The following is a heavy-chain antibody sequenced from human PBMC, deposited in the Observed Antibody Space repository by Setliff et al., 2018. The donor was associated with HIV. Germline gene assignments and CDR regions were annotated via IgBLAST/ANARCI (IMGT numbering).Heavy chain of an antibody. V-gene: IGHV4-59*11. Sequence: PSETLSLTCTVSGGSISSHYWTCIRQPPGRGLEWIGYINYSGRPKQNPSLKSRVTRSVDTAKNQFSLRLSSVTAADVATYYCARAFFCDTRGYRSYYHYMDVWGKGTTVTVAS. J-gene: IGHJ6*03. D-gene: IGHD3-22*01. CDR2: INYSGRP. CDR1: GGSISSHY. CDR3: ARAFFCDTRGYRSYYHYMDV.